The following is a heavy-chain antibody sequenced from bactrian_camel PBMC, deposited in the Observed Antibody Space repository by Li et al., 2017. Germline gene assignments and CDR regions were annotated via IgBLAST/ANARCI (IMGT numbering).Heavy chain of an antibody. D-gene: IGHD6*01. Sequence: QLVESGGGSVQAGGSLRISCTTTGYRASTDYMAWFRQAPGKKREGVGMIYTGARSAVYADSVRGRFTLSQDNAKNTVTVHLQMNGLKPEDTAMYYCAAGRYCLGWAGYGDDWPDWGQGTQVTVS. CDR1: GYRASTDY. J-gene: IGHJ4*01. CDR2: IYTGARSA. V-gene: IGHV3S28*01. CDR3: AAGRYCLGWAGYGDDWPD.